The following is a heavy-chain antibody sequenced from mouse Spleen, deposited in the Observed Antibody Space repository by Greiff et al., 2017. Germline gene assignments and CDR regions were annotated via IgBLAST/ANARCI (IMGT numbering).Heavy chain of an antibody. CDR2: IDPSDSET. J-gene: IGHJ3*01. V-gene: IGHV1-52*01. CDR3: ARKAVHYGFAY. Sequence: QVQLQQPGAELVRPGSSVKLSCKASGYTFTSYWMHWVKQRPIQGLEWIGNIDPSDSETHYNQKFKDKATLTVDKSSSTAYMQLSSLTSEDSAVYYCARKAVHYGFAYWGQGTLVTVSA. CDR1: GYTFTSYW. D-gene: IGHD1-2*01.